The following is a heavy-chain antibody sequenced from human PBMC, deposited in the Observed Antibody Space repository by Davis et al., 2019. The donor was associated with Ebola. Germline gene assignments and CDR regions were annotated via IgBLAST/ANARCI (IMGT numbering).Heavy chain of an antibody. Sequence: PGGSLRLSCAASGFTFSSYAMHWVRQAPGKGLEWVAVISYDGSNKYYADSVKGRFTISRDNSKNTLYLQMNSLRAEDTAVYYCARDQRDGYNNFYYWGQGTLVTVSS. D-gene: IGHD5-24*01. CDR2: ISYDGSNK. CDR3: ARDQRDGYNNFYY. V-gene: IGHV3-30-3*01. J-gene: IGHJ4*02. CDR1: GFTFSSYA.